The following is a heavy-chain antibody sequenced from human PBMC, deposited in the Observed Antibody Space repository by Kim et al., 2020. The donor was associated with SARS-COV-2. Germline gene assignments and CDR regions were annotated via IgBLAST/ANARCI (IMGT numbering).Heavy chain of an antibody. CDR3: ARGPTNYYGSGSYRFDY. Sequence: SETLSLTCAVYGGSFSGYYWSWIRQPPGKGLEWIGEINHSGSTNYNPSLKSRVTISVDTSKNQFSLKLSSVTAADTAVYYCARGPTNYYGSGSYRFDYWG. D-gene: IGHD3-10*01. V-gene: IGHV4-34*01. CDR1: GGSFSGYY. J-gene: IGHJ4*01. CDR2: INHSGST.